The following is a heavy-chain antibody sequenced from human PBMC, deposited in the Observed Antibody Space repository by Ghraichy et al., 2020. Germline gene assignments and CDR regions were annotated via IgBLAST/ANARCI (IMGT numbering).Heavy chain of an antibody. CDR3: ARDDWAAYYYYYGMDV. J-gene: IGHJ6*02. Sequence: GGSLRLSCAASGFTFSSYGMHWVRQAPGKGLEWVAVIWYDGSNKYYADSVKGRFTISRDNSKNTLYLQMNSLRAEDTAVYYCARDDWAAYYYYYGMDVWGQGTTVTVSS. D-gene: IGHD2-21*01. CDR2: IWYDGSNK. V-gene: IGHV3-33*01. CDR1: GFTFSSYG.